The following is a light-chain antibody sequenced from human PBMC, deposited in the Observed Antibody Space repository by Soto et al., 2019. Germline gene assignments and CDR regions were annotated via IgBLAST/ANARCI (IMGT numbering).Light chain of an antibody. J-gene: IGKJ4*01. CDR3: QQYYSAPLT. CDR1: RNILYSSNNKNY. Sequence: DIVMTQSPDSLAVSLVERATINCKSSRNILYSSNNKNYLAWYQQKPGQPPKLLIYWASTRESGVPDRFSGSGSGTDFTLTISSLQAEDVAVYYCQQYYSAPLTFGGGTKVEIK. V-gene: IGKV4-1*01. CDR2: WAS.